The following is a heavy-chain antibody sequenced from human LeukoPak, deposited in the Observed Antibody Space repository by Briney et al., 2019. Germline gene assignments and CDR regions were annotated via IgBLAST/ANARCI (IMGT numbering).Heavy chain of an antibody. CDR3: ARDRYSYGYALDC. CDR1: GFTVSNNY. D-gene: IGHD5-18*01. Sequence: PGGSLRLSCTASGFTVSNNYMSWVRQAPGKGLEWVSVIYSGGSTYHADSVKGRFIISRDNSKNTLNLQMNSLSVEDSAVYYCARDRYSYGYALDCWGQGTLVTVSS. CDR2: IYSGGST. J-gene: IGHJ4*02. V-gene: IGHV3-66*02.